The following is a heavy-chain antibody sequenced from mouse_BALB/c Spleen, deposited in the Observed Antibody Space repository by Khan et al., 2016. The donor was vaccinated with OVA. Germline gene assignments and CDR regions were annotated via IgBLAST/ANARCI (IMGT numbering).Heavy chain of an antibody. J-gene: IGHJ3*01. CDR1: GYSITSAYA. CDR2: MHYSGST. Sequence: EVQLQESGPGLVKPSQSLSLTCTVTGYSITSAYAWNWIRQFPGNKLEWMGYMHYSGSTSYNPSLKSRISITRDSSKNQFFLHLNSGTSEDTATYYCARWFAYWGQGTLVTVSA. CDR3: ARWFAY. V-gene: IGHV3-2*02.